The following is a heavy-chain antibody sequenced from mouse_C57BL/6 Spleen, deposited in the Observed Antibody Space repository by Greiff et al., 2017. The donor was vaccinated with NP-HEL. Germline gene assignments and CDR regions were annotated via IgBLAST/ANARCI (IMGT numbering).Heavy chain of an antibody. V-gene: IGHV1-69*01. D-gene: IGHD2-4*01. Sequence: QVQLQQPGAELVMPGASVKLSCKASGYTFTSYWMHWVKQRPGQGLEWIGEIDPSDSYTNYNQKFKGKSTLTVDKSSSTAYMQLSSLTSEDSAVFYWARRGYDYDDWFAYWGQGTLVTVSA. CDR2: IDPSDSYT. CDR1: GYTFTSYW. CDR3: ARRGYDYDDWFAY. J-gene: IGHJ3*01.